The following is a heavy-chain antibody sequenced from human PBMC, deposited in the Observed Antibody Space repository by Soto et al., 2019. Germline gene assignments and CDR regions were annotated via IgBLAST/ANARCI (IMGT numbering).Heavy chain of an antibody. Sequence: QVQLVQSGAEVKKPGASVKVSCKASGYTFTGYYMHWVRQAPGQGREWMGWINPNSGGTNYAQKFQGWVTMTRDTSISTAYMELSRLRSDDTAVYYCARSCSGGSCQGAFDIWGQGTMVTVSS. CDR3: ARSCSGGSCQGAFDI. V-gene: IGHV1-2*04. CDR2: INPNSGGT. J-gene: IGHJ3*02. CDR1: GYTFTGYY. D-gene: IGHD2-15*01.